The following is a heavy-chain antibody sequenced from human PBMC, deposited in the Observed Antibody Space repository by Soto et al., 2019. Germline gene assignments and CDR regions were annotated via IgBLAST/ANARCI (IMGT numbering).Heavy chain of an antibody. CDR1: GGSISSYY. CDR3: ASGLGYCSSTSCPSPLYFDY. D-gene: IGHD2-2*01. Sequence: NPSETLSLTCTVSGGSISSYYWSWIRQPPGKGLEWIGYIYYSGSTNYSPSLKSRVTISVDTSKNQFSLKLSSVTAADTAVYYCASGLGYCSSTSCPSPLYFDYWGQGTLVTVSS. CDR2: IYYSGST. V-gene: IGHV4-59*01. J-gene: IGHJ4*02.